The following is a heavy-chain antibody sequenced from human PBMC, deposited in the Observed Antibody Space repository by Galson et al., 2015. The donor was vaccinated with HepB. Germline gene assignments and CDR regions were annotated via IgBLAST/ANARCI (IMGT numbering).Heavy chain of an antibody. J-gene: IGHJ5*01. V-gene: IGHV6-1*01. Sequence: CAISGDSVSSNRVSWNWIRQSPSSGLEWLGKTYFRSKWYIEYAGSMKGRMTINPDTSKNQFSLHLNSVTPEDTAVYYCVRLSGSSWFDYWGPGTLVTVSS. CDR3: VRLSGSSWFDY. CDR1: GDSVSSNRVS. D-gene: IGHD6-13*01. CDR2: TYFRSKWYI.